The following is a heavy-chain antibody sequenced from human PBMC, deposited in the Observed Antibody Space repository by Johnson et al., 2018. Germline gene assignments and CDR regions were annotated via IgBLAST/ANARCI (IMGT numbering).Heavy chain of an antibody. Sequence: QVQLVQSGGGVVQPGRSLRLSCAASGFTFSSYGMHWVRQAPGKGLEWVALISYDGSNKYYADSVKGRLTISRDNSQNTLYLQMNSLRAEAMSVYYCAEEGLVGLAGYMHVWGKGTTVTVSS. CDR2: ISYDGSNK. D-gene: IGHD6-19*01. J-gene: IGHJ6*03. CDR1: GFTFSSYG. V-gene: IGHV3-30*18. CDR3: AEEGLVGLAGYMHV.